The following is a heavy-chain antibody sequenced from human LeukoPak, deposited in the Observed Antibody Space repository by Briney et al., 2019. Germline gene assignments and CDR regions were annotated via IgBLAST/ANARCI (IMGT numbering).Heavy chain of an antibody. V-gene: IGHV4-34*01. CDR3: AKGAGGFSYYNWFDP. CDR1: GGSFRGYY. J-gene: IGHJ5*02. CDR2: IYYSGTT. Sequence: PSETLSLTCDVYGGSFRGYYWGWIRQPPGKGLEWIGSIYYSGTTHYNPSLESRVTISVDTSKNQFSLKLASVTAADTAIYYCAKGAGGFSYYNWFDPWGQGTLVTVSS. D-gene: IGHD5-18*01.